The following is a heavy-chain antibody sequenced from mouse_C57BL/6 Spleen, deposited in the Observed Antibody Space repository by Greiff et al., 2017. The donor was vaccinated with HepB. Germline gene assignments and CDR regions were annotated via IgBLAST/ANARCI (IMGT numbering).Heavy chain of an antibody. J-gene: IGHJ2*01. CDR1: GYTFTSYW. CDR2: IDPSDSYT. D-gene: IGHD2-1*01. Sequence: QVQLQQPGAELVRPGTSVKLSCKASGYTFTSYWMHWVKQRPGQGLEWIGVIDPSDSYTNYNQKFKGKATLTVDTSSSTAYMQLSSLTSEDSAVYYCAQRDGNYYWGQGTTLTVSS. V-gene: IGHV1-59*01. CDR3: AQRDGNYY.